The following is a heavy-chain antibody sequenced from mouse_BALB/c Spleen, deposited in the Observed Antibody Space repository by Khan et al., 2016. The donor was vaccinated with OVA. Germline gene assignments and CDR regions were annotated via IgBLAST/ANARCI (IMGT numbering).Heavy chain of an antibody. CDR2: LDPANGNT. Sequence: VQLKQSGAELMKPGASVMLSCTASGFKIKDTYMHWVKQRPEQGLEWIGRLDPANGNTKYDQKFQGKATITADTSSNTAYLQFSSLTSEDTAVYYCATLYGNSCAEWGQGTLVTVSA. CDR1: GFKIKDTY. D-gene: IGHD2-10*02. V-gene: IGHV14-3*02. CDR3: ATLYGNSCAE. J-gene: IGHJ3*02.